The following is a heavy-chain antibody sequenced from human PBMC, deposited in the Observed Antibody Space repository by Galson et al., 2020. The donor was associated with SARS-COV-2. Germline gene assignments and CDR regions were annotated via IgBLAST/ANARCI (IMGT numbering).Heavy chain of an antibody. CDR1: GGSISSYY. V-gene: IGHV4-59*01. D-gene: IGHD3-16*02. Sequence: SETLSLTCTVSGGSISSYYWSWFRQPPGKGLEWIGSNYYSGSTNYNPSLKSRVTISVDTSKNQFSLKLRSVTAADTAVYYCARGDYVWGSYRAWGQGTLVTVSS. CDR3: ARGDYVWGSYRA. J-gene: IGHJ4*02. CDR2: NYYSGST.